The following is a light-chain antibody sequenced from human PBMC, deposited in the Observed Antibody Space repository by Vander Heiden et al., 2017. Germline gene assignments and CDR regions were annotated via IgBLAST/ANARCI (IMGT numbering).Light chain of an antibody. Sequence: SYELTQPPSVSVSPGQTASLTCSGDKLGDKYACWYQQKPGQSPVLVIYQDRKRPSGIPERFSGSNSGNTATLTISGTQAMDEADYYCQAWDSSTGVFGGGTKLT. CDR3: QAWDSSTGV. CDR2: QDR. V-gene: IGLV3-1*01. J-gene: IGLJ2*01. CDR1: KLGDKY.